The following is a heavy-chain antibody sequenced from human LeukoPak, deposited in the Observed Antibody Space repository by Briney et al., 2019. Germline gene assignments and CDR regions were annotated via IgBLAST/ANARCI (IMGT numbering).Heavy chain of an antibody. CDR1: GYTFSSYI. CDR3: ASTYYSASGSYPY. CDR2: INGGNGNT. J-gene: IGHJ4*02. Sequence: GASVKVSCKASGYTFSSYIIHWVRQAPGQRLEWMGWINGGNGNTKYAQRFHDRVTITRDTSASTAYMELTSLRYEDTAVYYCASTYYSASGSYPYWGQGTLVTVSS. V-gene: IGHV1-3*01. D-gene: IGHD3-10*01.